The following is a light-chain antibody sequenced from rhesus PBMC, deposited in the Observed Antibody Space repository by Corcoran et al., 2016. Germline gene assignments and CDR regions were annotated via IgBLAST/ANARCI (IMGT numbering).Light chain of an antibody. CDR3: QQHNRAPYS. CDR2: KAS. Sequence: DIQMTQSPSSLPASVGDRVTITCRARQGISSGLAWYQQKPGKAPKLLIDKASSLQSGVPSRFSGSGSGTFFILTISRLQPADFATCYCQQHNRAPYSFGQWTKVEIK. CDR1: QGISSG. V-gene: IGKV1-21*01. J-gene: IGKJ2*01.